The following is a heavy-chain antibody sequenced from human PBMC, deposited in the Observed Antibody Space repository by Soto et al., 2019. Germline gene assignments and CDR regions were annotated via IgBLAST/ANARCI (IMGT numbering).Heavy chain of an antibody. CDR1: GYTFTSYA. Sequence: ASVKVSCKASGYTFTSYAMHWVRQAPGQRLEWMGWINAGNGNTNYAQKLQGRVTITADESTSTAYMELSRLRSEDTAVYYCGYGSGSYSGRFDPWGQGTLVTVSS. CDR2: INAGNGNT. D-gene: IGHD3-10*01. CDR3: GYGSGSYSGRFDP. V-gene: IGHV1-3*01. J-gene: IGHJ5*02.